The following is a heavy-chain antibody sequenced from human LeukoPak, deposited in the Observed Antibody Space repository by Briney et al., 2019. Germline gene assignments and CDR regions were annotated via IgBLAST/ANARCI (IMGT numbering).Heavy chain of an antibody. D-gene: IGHD6-19*01. CDR3: ERGNPSSLDY. V-gene: IGHV3-23*01. J-gene: IGHJ4*02. CDR2: LSGSGGST. CDR1: GCTFSSYG. Sequence: PGGSLRLSCAASGCTFSSYGMNWGRQAPGKGVEWVSVLSGSGGSTYYADSVKGRFTISRDNSKNTMYLQMSSVTAEDTAVYYCERGNPSSLDYWGQGTMVTVSS.